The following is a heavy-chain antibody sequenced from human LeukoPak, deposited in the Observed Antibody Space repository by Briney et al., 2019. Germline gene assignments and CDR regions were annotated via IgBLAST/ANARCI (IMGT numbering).Heavy chain of an antibody. CDR1: GFTFSSYW. V-gene: IGHV3-7*01. Sequence: GGSLRVSCAASGFTFSSYWMTWVRQAPGKGLEWVANIEEDGSQKFYLDSVKGRFTISRDNAKDSLFLQMNSLRAEDTAVYYYARHYDGTGYSLDYWGQGTLVTVSS. D-gene: IGHD3-22*01. CDR2: IEEDGSQK. J-gene: IGHJ4*02. CDR3: ARHYDGTGYSLDY.